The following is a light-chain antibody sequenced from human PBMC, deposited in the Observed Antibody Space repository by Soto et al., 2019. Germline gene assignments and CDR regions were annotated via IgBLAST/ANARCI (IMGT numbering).Light chain of an antibody. CDR2: DAS. CDR1: QSVSSY. V-gene: IGKV3-11*01. J-gene: IGKJ4*01. Sequence: EIVLTQSPATLSLSPGERATLSCRASQSVSSYLAWYQQKPGQAPRLLIYDASNRATGVPARSSGSGSGTDFTLTISSLEPEDIAVYYCQQRSNWPLTFGGGTKVEIK. CDR3: QQRSNWPLT.